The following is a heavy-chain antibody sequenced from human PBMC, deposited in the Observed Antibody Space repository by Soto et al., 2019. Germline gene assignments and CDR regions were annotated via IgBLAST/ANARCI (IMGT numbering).Heavy chain of an antibody. CDR2: IYYSGST. CDR3: ARDLQDIVLVPASPFPGMDV. V-gene: IGHV4-30-4*01. D-gene: IGHD2-2*01. Sequence: SETLSLTCTVSGGSISSGDYYWSWIRQPPGKGLEWIGYIYYSGSTYYNPSLRSRVTISVDTSKNQFSLKLSSVTAADTAVYYCARDLQDIVLVPASPFPGMDVWGQGTTVTVSS. J-gene: IGHJ6*02. CDR1: GGSISSGDYY.